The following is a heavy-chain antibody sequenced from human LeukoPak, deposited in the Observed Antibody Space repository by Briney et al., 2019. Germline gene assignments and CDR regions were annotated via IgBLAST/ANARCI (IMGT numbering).Heavy chain of an antibody. D-gene: IGHD6-13*01. CDR2: IYYSGST. CDR3: ARESPGIAAAGTRGHAFDI. J-gene: IGHJ3*02. Sequence: KPSETLSLTCTVSGGSISSYYWSWIRQPPGKGLEWIGYIYYSGSTNYNPSLKSRVTISVDTSKNQFSLKLSSVTAADTAVYYCARESPGIAAAGTRGHAFDIWGQGTMVTVSS. V-gene: IGHV4-59*01. CDR1: GGSISSYY.